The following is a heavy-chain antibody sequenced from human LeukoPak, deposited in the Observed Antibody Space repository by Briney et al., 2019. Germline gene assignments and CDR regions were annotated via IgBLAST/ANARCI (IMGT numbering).Heavy chain of an antibody. D-gene: IGHD2-21*02. Sequence: SETLSLTCTVSGGSISSYYWSWIRQPAGKGLEWIGRIYTSGSTNYNPSLKSRVTMSVDTSKNQFSLKLSSVTAADTAVYYCARAGGPYCGGDCYNWFDPWGQGTLVTASS. V-gene: IGHV4-4*07. J-gene: IGHJ5*02. CDR2: IYTSGST. CDR3: ARAGGPYCGGDCYNWFDP. CDR1: GGSISSYY.